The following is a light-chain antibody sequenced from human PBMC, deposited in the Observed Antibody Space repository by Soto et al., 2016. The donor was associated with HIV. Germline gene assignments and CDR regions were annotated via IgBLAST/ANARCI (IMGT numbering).Light chain of an antibody. CDR2: QDN. J-gene: IGLJ2*01. CDR1: KLGDKY. V-gene: IGLV3-1*01. Sequence: SYKVTQPPSVSVSPGQTARISCSGDKLGDKYVYWYQQKPGQSPVLVIYQDNKRPSGIPERFSGSNSGNTATLTISGTQAMDEADYYCQAWDSSTVIFGGGTKLTVL. CDR3: QAWDSSTVI.